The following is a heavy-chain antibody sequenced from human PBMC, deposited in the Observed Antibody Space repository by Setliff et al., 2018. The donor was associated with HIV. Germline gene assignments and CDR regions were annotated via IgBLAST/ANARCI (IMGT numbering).Heavy chain of an antibody. D-gene: IGHD3-3*01. CDR1: GGSISSSSYY. V-gene: IGHV4-39*07. Sequence: SETLSLTCTVSGGSISSSSYYWGRIRQPPGKGLEWLGSIYYSGSAYYNPSLKSRVTISVDTSKNQFSLKLSSVTAADTAVYYCARATVAIFGVVTAILHYFDYWGQGTLVTVSS. CDR2: IYYSGSA. CDR3: ARATVAIFGVVTAILHYFDY. J-gene: IGHJ4*02.